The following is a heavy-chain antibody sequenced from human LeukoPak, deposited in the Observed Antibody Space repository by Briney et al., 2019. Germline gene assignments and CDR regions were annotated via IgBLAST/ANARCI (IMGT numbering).Heavy chain of an antibody. CDR2: ISAYNGNT. CDR1: GYTFTSYG. CDR3: AREALVWFGESYGMDV. Sequence: ASVKVSCKASGYTFTSYGISWVRQAPGQGLEWMGGISAYNGNTNYAQKLQGRVTMTTDTSTSTAYMELRSLRSDDTAVYYCAREALVWFGESYGMDVWGQGTTVTVSS. J-gene: IGHJ6*02. D-gene: IGHD3-10*01. V-gene: IGHV1-18*01.